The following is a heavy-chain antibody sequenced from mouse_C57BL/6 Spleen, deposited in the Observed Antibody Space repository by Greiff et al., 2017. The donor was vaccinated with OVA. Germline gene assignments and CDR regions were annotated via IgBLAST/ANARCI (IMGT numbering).Heavy chain of an antibody. V-gene: IGHV1-7*01. Sequence: VQLQQSGAELAQPGASVKLSCKASGYTFPGYWMHWVKQRPGQGLEWIGYINPSSGYTKYNQKFKDKATLTADKSSSTAYMQLSSLTYEDSAVYDCARSATVVPYFDYWGQGTTLTVSS. CDR1: GYTFPGYW. CDR2: INPSSGYT. J-gene: IGHJ2*01. D-gene: IGHD1-1*01. CDR3: ARSATVVPYFDY.